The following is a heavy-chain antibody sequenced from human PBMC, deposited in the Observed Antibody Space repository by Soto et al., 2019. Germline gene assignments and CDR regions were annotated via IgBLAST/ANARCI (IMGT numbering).Heavy chain of an antibody. CDR3: ARDSPGITMGARYYYYYGMDV. D-gene: IGHD3-10*01. CDR1: GFTFSSYW. CDR2: IKQDGSEK. Sequence: GGSLRLSCAASGFTFSSYWMSWVRQAPGKGLEWVANIKQDGSEKYYVDSVKGRFTISRDNAKNSLYLQMNSLRAEDTAVYYCARDSPGITMGARYYYYYGMDVWGQGTTVTVSS. J-gene: IGHJ6*02. V-gene: IGHV3-7*05.